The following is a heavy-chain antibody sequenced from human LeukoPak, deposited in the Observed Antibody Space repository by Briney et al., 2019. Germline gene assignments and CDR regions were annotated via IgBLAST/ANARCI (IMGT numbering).Heavy chain of an antibody. D-gene: IGHD6-13*01. CDR3: ARGFDSSSWYDFDY. J-gene: IGHJ4*02. CDR2: IYYSGST. V-gene: IGHV4-31*03. Sequence: SQTLSLTCTVSGGSISSGGYYWSWIRQHPGRGLEWIGYIYYSGSTYYNPSLKSRVTISVDTSKNQFSLKLSSVTAADTAVYYCARGFDSSSWYDFDYWGQGTLVTVSS. CDR1: GGSISSGGYY.